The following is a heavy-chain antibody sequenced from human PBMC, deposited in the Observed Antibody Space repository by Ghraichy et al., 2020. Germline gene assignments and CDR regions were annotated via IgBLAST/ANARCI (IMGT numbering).Heavy chain of an antibody. D-gene: IGHD1-7*01. CDR2: ISRNGRDR. Sequence: LSLTCAASGFNFRDYYMSWIRQAPGKGLEWVALISRNGRDRNYADSVRGRFTISRDNAKSALFLQVNTLRAEDTAVYYCVREGQELGKSGFDLWGQGTPGAVSS. V-gene: IGHV3-11*06. J-gene: IGHJ5*02. CDR1: GFNFRDYY. CDR3: VREGQELGKSGFDL.